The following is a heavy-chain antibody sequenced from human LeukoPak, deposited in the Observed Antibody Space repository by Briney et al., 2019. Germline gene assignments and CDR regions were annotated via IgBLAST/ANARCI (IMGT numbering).Heavy chain of an antibody. D-gene: IGHD3-16*01. Sequence: PGGSLRLSCVASGFTFSSYWMHWVRQAPGKGLVWVSRINSDGSSTSYADSVKGRFTISRDNAKNTLYLQMNSLRAEDTAVYYCARGYRSVELGYWGQGTLVTVSS. CDR2: INSDGSST. CDR3: ARGYRSVELGY. V-gene: IGHV3-74*01. CDR1: GFTFSSYW. J-gene: IGHJ4*02.